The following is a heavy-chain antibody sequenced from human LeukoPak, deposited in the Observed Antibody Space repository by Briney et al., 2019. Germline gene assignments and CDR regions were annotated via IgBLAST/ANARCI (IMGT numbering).Heavy chain of an antibody. J-gene: IGHJ4*02. CDR1: GGSISSSSYY. V-gene: IGHV4-39*07. CDR2: IYYSGTT. CDR3: ARVLVGAPDGGDY. Sequence: SETLSLTCTVSGGSISSSSYYWGWIRQPPGKGLEWIGSIYYSGTTYYNPSLKSRVTISVDTSKNQFSLKLSSVTAADTAVYYCARVLVGAPDGGDYWGQGTLVTVSS. D-gene: IGHD1-26*01.